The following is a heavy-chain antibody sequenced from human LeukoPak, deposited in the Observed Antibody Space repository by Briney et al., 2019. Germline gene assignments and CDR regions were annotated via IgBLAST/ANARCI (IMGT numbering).Heavy chain of an antibody. CDR3: ARDRRDIVVVPAAMLDYYYYYGMDV. D-gene: IGHD2-2*01. J-gene: IGHJ6*02. Sequence: ASVKVSCKASGYTFTSYGISWVRQAPGQGLEWMGWISAYNGNTNYAQKLQGRVTMTTDTSTSTAYMELRSLRSDDTAVYYCARDRRDIVVVPAAMLDYYYYYGMDVWGQGTTVTVSS. CDR1: GYTFTSYG. V-gene: IGHV1-18*01. CDR2: ISAYNGNT.